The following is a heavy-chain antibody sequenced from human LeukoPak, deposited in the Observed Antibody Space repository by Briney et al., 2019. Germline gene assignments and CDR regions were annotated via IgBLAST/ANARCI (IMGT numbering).Heavy chain of an antibody. D-gene: IGHD6-13*01. Sequence: SETLSLTCAVYGGSFSGYYWSWIRQPPGKGLEWIGEINHSGSTNYNPSLKSRVTISVDTSKNQFSLKLSSVTAADTAVYYCARSPKQQLDGFFDYWGQGTLVTVSS. V-gene: IGHV4-34*01. J-gene: IGHJ4*02. CDR1: GGSFSGYY. CDR3: ARSPKQQLDGFFDY. CDR2: INHSGST.